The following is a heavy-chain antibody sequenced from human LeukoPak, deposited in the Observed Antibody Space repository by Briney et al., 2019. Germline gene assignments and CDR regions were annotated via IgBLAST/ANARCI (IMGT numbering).Heavy chain of an antibody. V-gene: IGHV3-30-3*01. CDR2: ISYDGSNK. CDR3: ARNFGSGRRYYYYVMDV. D-gene: IGHD3-10*01. J-gene: IGHJ6*02. Sequence: GGSLRLSCAASEFTFSSYAMHWVRQVPGKGLEWVAVISYDGSNKYYADSVKGRFTTSRDNSKNTLYVQMNSLSAEDTAVYYCARNFGSGRRYYYYVMDVWGQGTTVTVAS. CDR1: EFTFSSYA.